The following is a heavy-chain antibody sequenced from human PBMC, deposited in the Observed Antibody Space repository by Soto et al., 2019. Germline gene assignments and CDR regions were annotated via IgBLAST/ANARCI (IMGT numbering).Heavy chain of an antibody. J-gene: IGHJ4*02. Sequence: QVQLQQSGPGLVKPSQTLSLTCAISGDSVSSRQSPSRGLEWLGRTYYRSKWYSDYAVSVKSRTTINPATPKNQFSLQLNSVAPEDTAVYYCTQAAGYISTWFFDSWAQGTLVTVSS. CDR1: GDSVSS. CDR3: TQAAGYISTWFFDS. D-gene: IGHD6-13*01. CDR2: TYYRSKWYS. V-gene: IGHV6-1*01.